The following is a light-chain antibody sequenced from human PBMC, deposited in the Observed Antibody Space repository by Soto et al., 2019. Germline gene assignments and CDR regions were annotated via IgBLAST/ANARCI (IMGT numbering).Light chain of an antibody. CDR2: GAS. J-gene: IGKJ4*02. CDR1: QRGSSSY. CDR3: QHYGSSSLT. V-gene: IGKV3-20*01. Sequence: VLTGSTGTLCLSPGESTTLSYRASQRGSSSYLAWYQQKPGQAPRLLIYGASSRATGIPDRFSGSGSGTDFTLTISRLEPEDFAVYYCQHYGSSSLTFGGGTKVDIK.